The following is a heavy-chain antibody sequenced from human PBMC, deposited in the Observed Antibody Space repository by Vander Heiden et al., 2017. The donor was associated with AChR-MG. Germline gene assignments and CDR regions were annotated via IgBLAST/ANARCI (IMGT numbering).Heavy chain of an antibody. CDR3: AKDHISYSYYYGREV. Sequence: EVQLLESGGGLVQPGGSLRLSCAASGSPLRTSAMTWVRQAPGKGLEWVASISSSGENTYYADSVKGRFTISRDDSKSTLYLQMNSLRAEDTAMYYCAKDHISYSYYYGREVWGRGTKGTVSS. CDR2: ISSSGENT. J-gene: IGHJ6*02. D-gene: IGHD2-21*01. V-gene: IGHV3-23*01. CDR1: GSPLRTSA.